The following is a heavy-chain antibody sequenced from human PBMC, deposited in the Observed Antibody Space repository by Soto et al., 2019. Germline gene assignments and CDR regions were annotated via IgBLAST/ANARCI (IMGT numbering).Heavy chain of an antibody. CDR2: IGTAGDT. J-gene: IGHJ6*02. CDR1: GFTFSSYD. CDR3: ARDIRYCSGNSCYSGGMDV. D-gene: IGHD2-15*01. Sequence: EVQLVESGGGLVQPGGSLRLSCAASGFTFSSYDMHWVRQATGKGLEWVSVIGTAGDTYYPGSVKGRFTISRENAKNSLYLQMNSLRAEDTAVYYSARDIRYCSGNSCYSGGMDVWGQGTTVTVSS. V-gene: IGHV3-13*01.